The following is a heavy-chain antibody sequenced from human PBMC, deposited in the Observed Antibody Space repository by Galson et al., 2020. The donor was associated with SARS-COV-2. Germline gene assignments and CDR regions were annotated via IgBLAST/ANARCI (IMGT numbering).Heavy chain of an antibody. D-gene: IGHD2-15*01. Sequence: GFLRLPRSASGFPFRRFCLNWGPQGPGKGLEGGSSISSCSRFIYYADLVKGRFPISRDNAKNSLYLQMNSLRAEDTAVYYCARVGGMATTPANYYYYGLDVWGQGTTVTVSS. CDR3: ARVGGMATTPANYYYYGLDV. CDR1: GFPFRRFC. CDR2: ISSCSRFI. J-gene: IGHJ6*02. V-gene: IGHV3-21*01.